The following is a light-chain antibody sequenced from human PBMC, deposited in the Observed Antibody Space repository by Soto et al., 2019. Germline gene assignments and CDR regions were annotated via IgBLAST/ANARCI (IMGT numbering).Light chain of an antibody. V-gene: IGKV3-20*01. CDR3: QQYGSSSSIT. CDR1: QSVSSSY. Sequence: EIVFTQSPGTQSLSPGERATLSCRASQSVSSSYLAWYQQKPGQAPRLLIYGASSRATGIPDRFSGSGSGTDFTLTISRLEPEDFAVYYCQQYGSSSSITFGQGTRLEIK. J-gene: IGKJ5*01. CDR2: GAS.